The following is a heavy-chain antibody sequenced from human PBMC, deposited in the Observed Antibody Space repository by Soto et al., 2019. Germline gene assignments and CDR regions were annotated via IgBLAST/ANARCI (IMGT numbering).Heavy chain of an antibody. V-gene: IGHV1-69*01. D-gene: IGHD6-19*01. CDR2: IIPIFGTA. CDR3: ARDLLAVSGAPFDS. Sequence: QVQLVQSGAEVKKPGSSVKVSCKASGGTFSSYAISWVRQAPGQGLEWMGGIIPIFGTANYAQKCQGRVTITADESTSTAYMELSSLRSEDTAVYYCARDLLAVSGAPFDSWGPGTLVPVSS. CDR1: GGTFSSYA. J-gene: IGHJ4*02.